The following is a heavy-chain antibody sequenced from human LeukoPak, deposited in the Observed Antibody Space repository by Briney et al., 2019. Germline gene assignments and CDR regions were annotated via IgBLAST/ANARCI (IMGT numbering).Heavy chain of an antibody. CDR3: ARGRIGITGTSDLDY. V-gene: IGHV1-8*03. J-gene: IGHJ4*02. Sequence: GASVKVSCKASGYTFTSYDINWVRQAPGQGLEWMGWMNPNSGNTGYAQKFQGRVTITRNTTISTAYMELSSLRCEDTAVYYCARGRIGITGTSDLDYWGQGTLVTGSS. CDR2: MNPNSGNT. D-gene: IGHD1/OR15-1a*01. CDR1: GYTFTSYD.